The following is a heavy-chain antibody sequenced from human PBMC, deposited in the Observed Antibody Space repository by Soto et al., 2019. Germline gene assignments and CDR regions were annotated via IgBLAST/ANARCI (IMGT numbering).Heavy chain of an antibody. J-gene: IGHJ4*02. CDR1: GFTFSSSG. D-gene: IGHD3-16*01. CDR3: ARDGDVNTGFGKDY. CDR2: IWHDGGNK. Sequence: QVQLVYSGGGVVQPGRSLRLSCAASGFTFSSSGMHWVRQAPGKGLEWVAFIWHDGGNKFYAESVKGRFTISRDNSKNTLYLQMTSLSAEDTAMYYCARDGDVNTGFGKDYWGQGTLFTVSS. V-gene: IGHV3-33*01.